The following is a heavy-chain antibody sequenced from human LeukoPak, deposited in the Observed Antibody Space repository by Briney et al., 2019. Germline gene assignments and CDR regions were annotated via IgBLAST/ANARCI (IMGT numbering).Heavy chain of an antibody. D-gene: IGHD6-19*01. V-gene: IGHV4-34*01. J-gene: IGHJ4*02. Sequence: SEPLSLTCAVYGGSFSGYYWSWIRQPPGKGLEWIGEINHSGSTNYNPSLKSRVTISVDTSKNQFSLKLSSVTAADTAVYYCARANSSGFDYWGQGTLVTVSS. CDR3: ARANSSGFDY. CDR2: INHSGST. CDR1: GGSFSGYY.